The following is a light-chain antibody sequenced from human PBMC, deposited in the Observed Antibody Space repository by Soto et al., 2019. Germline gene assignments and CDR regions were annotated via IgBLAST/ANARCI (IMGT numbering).Light chain of an antibody. Sequence: QSALTQPASVSGSPGQSITISCTGTSSDVGGYNYVSWYQQHPGNAPKLMIYEVSNRPSGVSNRFSGSKSGNTASLTIPGLQAEDEADYYCSSYTSSSTLVFGGGTKVTVL. CDR2: EVS. V-gene: IGLV2-14*01. CDR1: SSDVGGYNY. CDR3: SSYTSSSTLV. J-gene: IGLJ2*01.